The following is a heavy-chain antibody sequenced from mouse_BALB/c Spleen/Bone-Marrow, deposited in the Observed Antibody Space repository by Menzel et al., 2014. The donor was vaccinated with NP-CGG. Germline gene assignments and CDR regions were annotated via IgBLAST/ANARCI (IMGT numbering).Heavy chain of an antibody. CDR3: ARLNYYGNLVV. D-gene: IGHD1-1*01. CDR2: INPDSSTI. CDR1: GFDFSRYW. V-gene: IGHV4-1*02. Sequence: EVQGVESGGGLVQPGGSLKLSCAASGFDFSRYWMSWVRQAPGKGLEWIGGINPDSSTINYTPSLKDKFIISRDNAKNTLYLQMSKVRSEDTALYYCARLNYYGNLVVWGAGTTVTVSS. J-gene: IGHJ1*01.